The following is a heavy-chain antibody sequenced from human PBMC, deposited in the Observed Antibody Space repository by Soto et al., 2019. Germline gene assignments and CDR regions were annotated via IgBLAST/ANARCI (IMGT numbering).Heavy chain of an antibody. J-gene: IGHJ4*02. V-gene: IGHV3-48*02. Sequence: EVQLVESGGDLVQPGGSLRLSCAASGFTFNTYNMNWIRQAPGKGLEWVSYILSSSGTIYYADSVKGRFTISRDNAKNSVYLQMNSLRDEDTAVYYCVRDSLFDHWGQGTLVTGSS. CDR3: VRDSLFDH. CDR1: GFTFNTYN. CDR2: ILSSSGTI.